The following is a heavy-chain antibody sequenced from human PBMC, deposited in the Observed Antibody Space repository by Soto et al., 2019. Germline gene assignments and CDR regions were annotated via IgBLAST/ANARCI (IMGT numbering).Heavy chain of an antibody. V-gene: IGHV2-5*02. Sequence: QITLKESGPTLVKPTQTLTLTCTFSGFSLSTSGVGVGWIRQPPGKALEWLALIYWDDDKRYSPSLKSRLTITKDTSKNQVVLTMTNMDPVDTATYYSAHSSEQLVPKYYFDYWGQGTLVTVSS. CDR3: AHSSEQLVPKYYFDY. CDR2: IYWDDDK. CDR1: GFSLSTSGVG. J-gene: IGHJ4*02. D-gene: IGHD6-13*01.